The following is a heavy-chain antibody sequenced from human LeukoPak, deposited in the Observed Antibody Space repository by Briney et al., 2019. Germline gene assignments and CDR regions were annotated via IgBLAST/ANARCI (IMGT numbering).Heavy chain of an antibody. Sequence: ASVTVSCTVSGYTLTELSMHWVRQAPGKGLEWMGGFDPEDGETIYAQKFQGRVTMTEDTSTDTAYMELSSLRSEDTAVYYCATVRVVGSYSGYFDYWGQGTLVTVSS. CDR1: GYTLTELS. J-gene: IGHJ4*02. CDR3: ATVRVVGSYSGYFDY. V-gene: IGHV1-24*01. D-gene: IGHD1-26*01. CDR2: FDPEDGET.